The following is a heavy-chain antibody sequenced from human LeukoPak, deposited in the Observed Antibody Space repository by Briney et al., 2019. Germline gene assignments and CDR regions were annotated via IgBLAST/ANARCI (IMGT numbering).Heavy chain of an antibody. CDR3: ARLTVRARSSWYRGEDY. J-gene: IGHJ4*02. V-gene: IGHV4-4*07. D-gene: IGHD6-13*01. CDR1: GGSISSYY. CDR2: IYTSGST. Sequence: SETLSLTCTVSGGSISSYYWSWIRQPAGKGLEWIGHIYTSGSTNYNPSLKSRVTISVDTSKNQFSLKLSSVTAADTAVYYCARLTVRARSSWYRGEDYWGQGTLVTVSS.